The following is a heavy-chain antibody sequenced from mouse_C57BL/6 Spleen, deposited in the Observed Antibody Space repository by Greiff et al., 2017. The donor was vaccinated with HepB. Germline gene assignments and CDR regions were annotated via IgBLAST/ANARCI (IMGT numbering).Heavy chain of an antibody. CDR3: ARRGDSSGYGAY. Sequence: VQLQQSGAELVMPGASVKLSCKASGYTFTSYWMHWVKQRPGQGLEWIGEIDPSDSYTNYNQKFKGKSTLTVDKSSSTAYMQLSSLTSEDSAVYYCARRGDSSGYGAYWGQGTLVTVSA. CDR2: IDPSDSYT. D-gene: IGHD3-2*02. V-gene: IGHV1-69*01. CDR1: GYTFTSYW. J-gene: IGHJ3*01.